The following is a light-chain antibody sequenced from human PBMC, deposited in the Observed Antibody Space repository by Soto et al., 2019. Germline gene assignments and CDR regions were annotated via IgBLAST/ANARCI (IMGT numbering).Light chain of an antibody. V-gene: IGKV1-5*03. CDR1: QSINKW. Sequence: DILLTQSPSTLSASVGDRVTISCRASQSINKWLAWYQHKPGKAPNLLIYEVSTLHSGVPSRFSGSGSGTEFTLTISSLRPDDFATYYCQHYCGDRATFGQGTKVDIK. CDR3: QHYCGDRAT. J-gene: IGKJ1*01. CDR2: EVS.